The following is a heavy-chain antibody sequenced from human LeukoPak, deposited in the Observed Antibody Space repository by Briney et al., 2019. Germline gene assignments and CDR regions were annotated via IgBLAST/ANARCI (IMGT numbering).Heavy chain of an antibody. Sequence: SETLSLTCAVYGGSVSDYYWSWIRQPPGKGLEWIGEISHSGSTDYNPSLKSRVTISLDTSKNQLSLKLNSVTAADTAVYYCARGAIRQVATIDAFDMWGQGTMVTVSS. D-gene: IGHD5-12*01. J-gene: IGHJ3*02. CDR1: GGSVSDYY. V-gene: IGHV4-34*01. CDR2: ISHSGST. CDR3: ARGAIRQVATIDAFDM.